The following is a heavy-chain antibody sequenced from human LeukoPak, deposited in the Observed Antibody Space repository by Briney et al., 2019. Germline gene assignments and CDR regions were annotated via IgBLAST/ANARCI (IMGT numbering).Heavy chain of an antibody. D-gene: IGHD3-9*01. V-gene: IGHV3-15*01. CDR2: IKSKTDGGTT. CDR3: TTDRYDILTGYQDY. Sequence: PGGSLRLSCAASGFTFSNAWMSWVRQAPGKGLEWVGRIKSKTDGGTTDYAAPVKGRFTISRDDSKNTLYLQMNSLKTEDTAVYYCTTDRYDILTGYQDYWGQGTLVTVS. J-gene: IGHJ4*02. CDR1: GFTFSNAW.